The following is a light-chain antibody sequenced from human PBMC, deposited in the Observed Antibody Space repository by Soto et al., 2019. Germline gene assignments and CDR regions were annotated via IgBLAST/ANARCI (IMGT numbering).Light chain of an antibody. CDR3: QQYGSSQWT. Sequence: ESVLTQSPGTMSLSPGERATLSCRARLTVSSTYLAWYQQKPGPAPRLLIDGTSSRATGIPDRFSGSGSGPDCTLTISSLETEDVAVYYCQQYGSSQWTFGPGTKVEMK. J-gene: IGKJ1*01. CDR1: LTVSSTY. CDR2: GTS. V-gene: IGKV3-20*01.